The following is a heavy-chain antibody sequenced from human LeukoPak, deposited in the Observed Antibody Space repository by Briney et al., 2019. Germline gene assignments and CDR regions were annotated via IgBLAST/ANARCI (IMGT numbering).Heavy chain of an antibody. V-gene: IGHV3-43*02. CDR2: INRNGRDT. Sequence: GGPLRLSCAACGFTYSRYDMRWARQAPGKGLEWVSLINRNGRDTYYADSVKGRFTISRDNSKNSLYLQMDSLSTEDTALYYCAKAYYYDSSGYYQGYFDYWGQGTLVTVSS. CDR1: GFTYSRYD. J-gene: IGHJ4*02. D-gene: IGHD3-22*01. CDR3: AKAYYYDSSGYYQGYFDY.